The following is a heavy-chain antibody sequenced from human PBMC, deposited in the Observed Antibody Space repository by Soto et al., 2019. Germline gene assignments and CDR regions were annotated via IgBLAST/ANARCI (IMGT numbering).Heavy chain of an antibody. Sequence: SETLSLTCAVYGGSFSGYYWSWIRQPPGKGLEWIGEINHSGSTNYNPSLKSRVTISVDTSKNQFSLKLSSVTAADTAVYYCASFVAAAGMGSFDYWGQGTLVTVSS. CDR3: ASFVAAAGMGSFDY. CDR1: GGSFSGYY. J-gene: IGHJ4*02. V-gene: IGHV4-34*01. CDR2: INHSGST. D-gene: IGHD6-13*01.